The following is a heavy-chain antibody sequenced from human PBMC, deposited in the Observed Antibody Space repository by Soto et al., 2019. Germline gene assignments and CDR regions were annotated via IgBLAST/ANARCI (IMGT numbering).Heavy chain of an antibody. CDR3: ARDLWGYCGADCYPLDV. D-gene: IGHD2-21*02. Sequence: SETRSFTGIVAGGRISSGHPCWIRQPPGKGLEWIGHIYYSGSTNYNPSLKSRVTISVDTSKNQFSLKLSSVTAADTAVYYCARDLWGYCGADCYPLDVWGQGTTVTVS. J-gene: IGHJ6*02. V-gene: IGHV4-59*01. CDR1: GGRISSGH. CDR2: IYYSGST.